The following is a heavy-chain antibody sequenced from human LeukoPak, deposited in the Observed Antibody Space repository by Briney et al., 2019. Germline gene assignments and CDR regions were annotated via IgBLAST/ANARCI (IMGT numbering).Heavy chain of an antibody. CDR1: GGSISSYY. D-gene: IGHD1-14*01. Sequence: SETLCLTCAVSGGSISSYYWSWVRQPPGKGLEWMGYIYYSGSNKYNPSLKSRVFISVRTYNNQSSQKLSSVAAADTAVYYWGRVNHGFFDIGGQGTMVTVSS. CDR2: IYYSGSN. V-gene: IGHV4-59*01. CDR3: GRVNHGFFDI. J-gene: IGHJ3*02.